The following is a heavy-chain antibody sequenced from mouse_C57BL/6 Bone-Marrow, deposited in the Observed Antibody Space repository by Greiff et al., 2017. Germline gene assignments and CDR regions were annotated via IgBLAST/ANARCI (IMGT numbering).Heavy chain of an antibody. Sequence: EVMLVESGGGLVQPGGSLKLSCAASGFTFSDYYMYWVRQTPEKRLEWVAYISNGGGSTYYPDTVKGRFTISRDNAKNTLYLQMSRLKSEDTAMYYCARRTYYGSSPWYFDVWGTGTTVTVSS. V-gene: IGHV5-12*01. J-gene: IGHJ1*03. CDR2: ISNGGGST. CDR3: ARRTYYGSSPWYFDV. D-gene: IGHD1-1*01. CDR1: GFTFSDYY.